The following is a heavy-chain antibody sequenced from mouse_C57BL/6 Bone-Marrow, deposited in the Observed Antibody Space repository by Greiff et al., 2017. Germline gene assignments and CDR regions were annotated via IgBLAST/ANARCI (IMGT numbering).Heavy chain of an antibody. D-gene: IGHD2-4*01. CDR2: IDPSDSYT. V-gene: IGHV1-69*01. CDR3: AREDYDEGDAMDY. J-gene: IGHJ4*01. CDR1: GYTFTSYW. Sequence: VQLQQPGAELVMPGASVKLSCTASGYTFTSYWMHWVKQRPGQGLEWIGEIDPSDSYTNYNQKFKGKSTVTVDKSSSTAYMQLSSLTSEDSAVYYGAREDYDEGDAMDYWGQGTSVTVSS.